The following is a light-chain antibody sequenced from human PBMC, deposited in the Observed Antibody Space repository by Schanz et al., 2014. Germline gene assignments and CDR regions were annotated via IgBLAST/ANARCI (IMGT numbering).Light chain of an antibody. V-gene: IGKV3-15*01. CDR3: QQYNNWPPEHT. J-gene: IGKJ4*01. Sequence: EIVMTQSPATLSVSPGERATLSCRASQSVSSKLAWYQQKHGQAPRLLIYGASTRATGIPARFSGSGSGTEFTLTISSLQSEDFAVYFCQQYNNWPPEHTFGGGTKVELK. CDR1: QSVSSK. CDR2: GAS.